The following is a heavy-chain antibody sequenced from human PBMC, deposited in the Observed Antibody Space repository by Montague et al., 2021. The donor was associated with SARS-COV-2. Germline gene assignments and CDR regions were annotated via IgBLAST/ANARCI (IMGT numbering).Heavy chain of an antibody. D-gene: IGHD6-6*01. CDR2: INQSGSI. CDR3: ARRSVAARPYYYFDF. V-gene: IGHV4-34*01. CDR1: GTSFSGYY. J-gene: IGHJ4*02. Sequence: SETLSLTCAVHGTSFSGYYWNWIRQPPGKGLEWIGEINQSGSINYNPSLKSRVTILVDTSKNQFSLKLTSVTAADTGIYYCARRSVAARPYYYFDFWGPGTLAVVSS.